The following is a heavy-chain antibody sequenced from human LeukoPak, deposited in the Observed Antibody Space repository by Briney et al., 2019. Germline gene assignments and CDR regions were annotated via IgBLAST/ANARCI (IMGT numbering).Heavy chain of an antibody. CDR1: GGSISNSY. Sequence: SETLSLTCTVSGGSISNSYWGWIRQPPGKGLEWIGSIYYSGNTYYNASLKSRVTISVDTSKNQFSLKLSSVTAADTAVYYCARARTQWLVPSYYFDYWGQGTLVTVSS. CDR2: IYYSGNT. J-gene: IGHJ4*02. D-gene: IGHD6-19*01. CDR3: ARARTQWLVPSYYFDY. V-gene: IGHV4-39*07.